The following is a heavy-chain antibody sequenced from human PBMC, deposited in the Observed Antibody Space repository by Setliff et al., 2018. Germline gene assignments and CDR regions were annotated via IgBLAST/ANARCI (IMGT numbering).Heavy chain of an antibody. Sequence: ASVKVSCKASGYTFTNYGVTWVRQAPGQGLEWMGWIGAYNGNTYNAHKFQDRVTMTSDTSTSTAYMELRSLRSDDTAVYYCARVTIAVAGYFDFWGQGTLVTVSS. CDR1: GYTFTNYG. J-gene: IGHJ4*02. CDR3: ARVTIAVAGYFDF. V-gene: IGHV1-18*01. CDR2: IGAYNGNT. D-gene: IGHD6-19*01.